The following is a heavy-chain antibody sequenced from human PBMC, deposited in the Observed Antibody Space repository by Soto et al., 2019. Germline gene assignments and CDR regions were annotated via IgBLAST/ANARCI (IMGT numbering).Heavy chain of an antibody. CDR2: IYSGGST. Sequence: PGGSLRLSCAASGFTFNSYGIHWVRQAPGKGLEWVSVIYSGGSTYYADSVKGRFTISRDNSKNTLYLQMNSLRAEDTAVYYCASKSGGPRIVVGSYYYYYYGMDVWGQGTTVTVSS. CDR1: GFTFNSYG. J-gene: IGHJ6*02. CDR3: ASKSGGPRIVVGSYYYYYYGMDV. V-gene: IGHV3-66*01. D-gene: IGHD3-22*01.